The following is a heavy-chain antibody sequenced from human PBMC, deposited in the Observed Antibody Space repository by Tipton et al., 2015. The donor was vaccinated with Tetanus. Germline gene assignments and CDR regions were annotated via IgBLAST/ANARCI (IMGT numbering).Heavy chain of an antibody. V-gene: IGHV4-59*05. CDR1: GGSINTYY. D-gene: IGHD6-19*01. Sequence: GLVKPSETLSLNCTVSGGSINTYYWSWIRQPPGKGLEFIGRVYYSGNTYYNPSLKSRVTISVDTSKNQFSLKLSSVTPEDTAVYFCARGVADKGDFDYWGQGTLVTVSS. CDR3: ARGVADKGDFDY. CDR2: VYYSGNT. J-gene: IGHJ4*02.